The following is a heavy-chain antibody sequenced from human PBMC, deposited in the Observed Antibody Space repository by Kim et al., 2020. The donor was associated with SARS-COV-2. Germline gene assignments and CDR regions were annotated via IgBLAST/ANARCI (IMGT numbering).Heavy chain of an antibody. V-gene: IGHV4-30-2*01. J-gene: IGHJ3*02. Sequence: SETLSLTCKVSGGSLSSCGYSWTWIRQPPGKGLEWIGHIYDNEGAYYNPSLKIRVTIARDRSNNTFSLRLASASAADTAIYYCAGLSAATTFAFGIWG. CDR2: IYDNEGA. CDR3: AGLSAATTFAFGI. D-gene: IGHD5-12*01. CDR1: GGSLSSCGYS.